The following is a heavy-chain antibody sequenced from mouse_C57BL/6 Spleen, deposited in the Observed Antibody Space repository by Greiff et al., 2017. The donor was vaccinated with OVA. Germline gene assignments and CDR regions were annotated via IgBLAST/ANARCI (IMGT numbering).Heavy chain of an antibody. CDR3: ARRWDITTVVRYCDF. CDR1: GFTFSSYG. CDR2: ISSGGSYT. V-gene: IGHV5-6*01. D-gene: IGHD1-1*01. Sequence: EVHLVESGGDLVKPGGSLKLSCAASGFTFSSYGMSWVRQTPDQRLEWVATISSGGSYTSYPDSVKGRFTISRDNAKNTLYLQRRILKSDDTDMYYCARRWDITTVVRYCDFGGTGTTVTVSS. J-gene: IGHJ1*03.